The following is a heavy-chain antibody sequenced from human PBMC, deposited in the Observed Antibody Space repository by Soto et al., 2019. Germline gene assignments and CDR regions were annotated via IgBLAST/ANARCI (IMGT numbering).Heavy chain of an antibody. CDR2: ITDTGGDT. V-gene: IGHV3-23*01. Sequence: GGALRLSCVASVITFGSRAMSWVRQAPGEGLEWVSTITDTGGDTKYADSVRGRFTMSRDSSKKTLYLQMNSLRVEDSALYYCARGSTDSYPGSRIFDFWGRGTLVTVSS. J-gene: IGHJ4*02. CDR3: ARGSTDSYPGSRIFDF. D-gene: IGHD3-10*01. CDR1: VITFGSRA.